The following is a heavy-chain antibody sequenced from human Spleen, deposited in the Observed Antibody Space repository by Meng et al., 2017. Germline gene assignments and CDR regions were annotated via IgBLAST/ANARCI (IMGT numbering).Heavy chain of an antibody. CDR3: ARDRGAVVGACVDY. Sequence: ESLKISCAVSGYSLNSNYFWGWIRQAPGKGLEWIGNIFHSGSTFYNPSLRSRVTISIDTSKNQFSLELTSVTAADTAVYYCARDRGAVVGACVDYWGQGTLVTVSS. D-gene: IGHD6-19*01. V-gene: IGHV4-38-2*02. J-gene: IGHJ4*02. CDR2: IFHSGST. CDR1: GYSLNSNYF.